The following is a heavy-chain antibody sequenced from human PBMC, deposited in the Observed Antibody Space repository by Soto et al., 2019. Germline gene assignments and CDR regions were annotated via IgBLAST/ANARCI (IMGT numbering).Heavy chain of an antibody. Sequence: SETLSLTCAVSRSSISSGGYSCSWFRQPPGKGLEWIGYIFHSGSTYYNPSLKSRVTISVDTSKNQFSLMLSSVTAADTAVYYCATSYYYDSSGYYYPNWFDPWGQGTLVSVSS. CDR3: ATSYYYDSSGYYYPNWFDP. CDR1: RSSISSGGYS. CDR2: IFHSGST. D-gene: IGHD3-22*01. J-gene: IGHJ5*02. V-gene: IGHV4-30-2*03.